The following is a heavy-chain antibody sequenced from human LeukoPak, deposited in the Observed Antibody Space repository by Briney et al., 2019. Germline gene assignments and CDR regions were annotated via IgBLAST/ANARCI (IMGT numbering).Heavy chain of an antibody. J-gene: IGHJ4*02. D-gene: IGHD5-12*01. Sequence: VKPSETLSLTCTVSGGSISSSSYYWGWIRQPPGKGLEWIGTIYYSGSTYYNPSLRSRVTISVDTSKNQFSLKLSSVTAADTAVYYCARVRIVATMDSSGLLDGYVANQIDYWGQGTLVTVSS. V-gene: IGHV4-39*07. CDR1: GGSISSSSYY. CDR3: ARVRIVATMDSSGLLDGYVANQIDY. CDR2: IYYSGST.